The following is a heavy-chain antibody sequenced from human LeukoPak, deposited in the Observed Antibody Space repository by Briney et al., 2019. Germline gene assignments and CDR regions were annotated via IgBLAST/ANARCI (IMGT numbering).Heavy chain of an antibody. CDR3: AKLGYSSSWYHLLRIDY. D-gene: IGHD6-13*01. CDR2: ISGSGGST. J-gene: IGHJ4*02. V-gene: IGHV3-23*01. CDR1: GFTFSSYA. Sequence: GGSLRLSCAASGFTFSSYAMSWVRQAPGKGLEWVSAISGSGGSTYYADSVKGRFTISRDNSKNTLYLQMNSLRAEDTAVYYCAKLGYSSSWYHLLRIDYWGQGTLVTVSS.